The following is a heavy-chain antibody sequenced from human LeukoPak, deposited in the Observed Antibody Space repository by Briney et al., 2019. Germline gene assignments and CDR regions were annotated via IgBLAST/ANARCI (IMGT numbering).Heavy chain of an antibody. Sequence: ASVKDSCMASGYRFTSYSISLVRQAPGQGLEWVGWISSYNGKTNYGKNVQGRVTMTTDTSTSTAYMELRSLRSDDTAIYYCARNYDSSKDGNDYWGQGTLVSVSS. J-gene: IGHJ4*02. CDR2: ISSYNGKT. V-gene: IGHV1-18*01. CDR3: ARNYDSSKDGNDY. D-gene: IGHD3-22*01. CDR1: GYRFTSYS.